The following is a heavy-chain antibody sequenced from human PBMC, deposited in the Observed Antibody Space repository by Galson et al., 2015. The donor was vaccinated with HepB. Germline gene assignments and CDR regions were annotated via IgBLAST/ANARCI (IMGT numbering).Heavy chain of an antibody. CDR3: VNEDYGSGSYYDY. V-gene: IGHV3-64D*06. CDR2: ISSNGGST. Sequence: SLRLSCAASGFTFSSYAMHWVRQAPGKGLEYVSAISSNGGSTYYADSVKGRFTISRDNSKNTLYLQMSSLRAEDTAVYYCVNEDYGSGSYYDYWGQGTLVTVSS. J-gene: IGHJ4*02. CDR1: GFTFSSYA. D-gene: IGHD3-10*01.